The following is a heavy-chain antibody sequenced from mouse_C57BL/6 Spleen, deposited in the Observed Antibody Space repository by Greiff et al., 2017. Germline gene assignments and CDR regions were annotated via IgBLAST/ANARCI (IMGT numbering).Heavy chain of an antibody. Sequence: QVQLKQSGAELMKPGASVQLSCKATGYTFTGYWIAWVKPRPGHGLAWIGAILPGRGSTTYNEKFQGKATFPADTSSNTAYMQLSSLATEDSAIYYCAREGIYYGSPRYFEVGGTGTTVTVSS. D-gene: IGHD1-1*01. CDR2: ILPGRGST. CDR3: AREGIYYGSPRYFEV. V-gene: IGHV1-9*01. CDR1: GYTFTGYW. J-gene: IGHJ1*03.